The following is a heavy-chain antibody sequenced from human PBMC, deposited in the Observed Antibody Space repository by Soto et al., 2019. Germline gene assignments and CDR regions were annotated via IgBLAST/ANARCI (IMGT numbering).Heavy chain of an antibody. Sequence: QVQLVQSGAEVKKPGASVKVSYRPSGYTFTAYYIHWVRQAPGQGLEWMGWVDPNSGGTRDAQNFQGRVTMTRDTSTSTVYMELNWLRSDDTALYYCVRDNYGPLDYWGQGTLVTVSS. CDR3: VRDNYGPLDY. D-gene: IGHD3-10*01. J-gene: IGHJ4*02. CDR2: VDPNSGGT. CDR1: GYTFTAYY. V-gene: IGHV1-2*02.